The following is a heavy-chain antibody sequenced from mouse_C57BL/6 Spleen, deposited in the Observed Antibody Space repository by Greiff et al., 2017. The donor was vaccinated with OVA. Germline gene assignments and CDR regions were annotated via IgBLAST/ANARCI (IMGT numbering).Heavy chain of an antibody. CDR1: GFTFSSYA. Sequence: EVKLEESGGGLVKPGGSLKLSCAASGFTFSSYAMSWVRQTPEKRLEWVATISDGGSYTYYPDNVKGRFTISRDNAKNNLYLQMSHLKSEDTAMYYCARTLYYGNWYFDVWGTGTTVTVSS. CDR3: ARTLYYGNWYFDV. CDR2: ISDGGSYT. D-gene: IGHD2-1*01. V-gene: IGHV5-4*03. J-gene: IGHJ1*03.